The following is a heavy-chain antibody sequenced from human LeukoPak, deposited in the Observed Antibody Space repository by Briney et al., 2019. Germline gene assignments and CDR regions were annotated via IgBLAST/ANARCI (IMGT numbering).Heavy chain of an antibody. V-gene: IGHV4-59*01. Sequence: SETLSLTCTVSGGSISSYYWSWIRQPPGKGLEWIGYTYYSGSTNYNPSLKSRVTISVDTSKNQFSLKLSSVTAADTAVYYCARDGYSSGWGDYYYYYGMDVWGQGTTVTVSS. CDR1: GGSISSYY. CDR2: TYYSGST. CDR3: ARDGYSSGWGDYYYYYGMDV. D-gene: IGHD6-19*01. J-gene: IGHJ6*02.